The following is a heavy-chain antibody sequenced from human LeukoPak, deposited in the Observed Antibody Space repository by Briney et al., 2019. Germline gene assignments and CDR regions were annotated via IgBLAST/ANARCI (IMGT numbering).Heavy chain of an antibody. V-gene: IGHV4-34*01. CDR1: GGSFSGYY. CDR2: INHNGST. Sequence: SETLSLTCAVYGGSFSGYYWSWIRQPPGKGLEWIGEINHNGSTNYNPSLKSRVTISVDTSKNQFSLKLSSVTAADTAVYYCARGVWLRMGYYYGMDVWGQGTTVTVSS. CDR3: ARGVWLRMGYYYGMDV. D-gene: IGHD5-12*01. J-gene: IGHJ6*02.